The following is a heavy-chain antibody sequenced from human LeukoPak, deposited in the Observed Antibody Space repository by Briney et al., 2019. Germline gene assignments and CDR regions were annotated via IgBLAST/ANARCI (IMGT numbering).Heavy chain of an antibody. D-gene: IGHD3-3*01. CDR1: GYTFTGYY. CDR3: ARGGGYDFWSGYQYYYYGMDV. J-gene: IGHJ6*02. CDR2: MNPNSGNT. V-gene: IGHV1-8*02. Sequence: ASVKVSCKASGYTFTGYYMHWVRQATGQGLEWMGWMNPNSGNTGYAQKFQGRVTMTRNTSISTAYMELSSLRSEDTAVYYCARGGGYDFWSGYQYYYYGMDVWGQGTTVTVSS.